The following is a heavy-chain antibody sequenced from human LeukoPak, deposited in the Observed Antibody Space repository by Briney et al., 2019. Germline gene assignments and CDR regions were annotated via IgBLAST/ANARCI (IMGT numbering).Heavy chain of an antibody. J-gene: IGHJ4*02. CDR1: GFPYGSTS. Sequence: QPGGSLRLSCTASGFPYGSTSMHWVRQAPGKGLEWVSGIQRDGTSPTYADSVKGRFIISRDNAKGSVYLQMNILRAEDTAVYYCSRGHYGPDYWGQGTLDTVSS. V-gene: IGHV3-74*01. CDR3: SRGHYGPDY. CDR2: IQRDGTSP. D-gene: IGHD3-16*01.